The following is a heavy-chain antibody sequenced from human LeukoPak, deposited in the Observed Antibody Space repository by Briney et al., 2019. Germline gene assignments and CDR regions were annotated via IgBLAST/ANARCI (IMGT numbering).Heavy chain of an antibody. CDR3: ARGHYMDV. V-gene: IGHV4-59*01. J-gene: IGHJ6*03. CDR2: IYYSGST. CDR1: GGSIISYY. Sequence: PPETLSLTCTVSGGSIISYYWSWIRQPPGKGLEWIGFIYYSGSTNYSPSLKSRVTFSVDTSKNQFSLRLTSVTAADTALYYCARGHYMDVWGKGTMVTVSS.